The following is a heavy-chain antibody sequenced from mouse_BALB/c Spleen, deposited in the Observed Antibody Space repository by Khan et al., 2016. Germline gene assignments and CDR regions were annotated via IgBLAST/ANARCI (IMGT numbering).Heavy chain of an antibody. Sequence: EVQLVESGPGLVKPSQSLSLTCTVTGYSITSDYAWNWIRQFPGNRLEWMGYISYSGSTSYNPSPKSRSSKNRDTSKNQFFLQLNSVTSEDTATCSCARSDYGDKDAMDYWGQGTSVTVSS. CDR3: ARSDYGDKDAMDY. J-gene: IGHJ4*01. D-gene: IGHD1-1*01. V-gene: IGHV3-2*02. CDR2: ISYSGST. CDR1: GYSITSDYA.